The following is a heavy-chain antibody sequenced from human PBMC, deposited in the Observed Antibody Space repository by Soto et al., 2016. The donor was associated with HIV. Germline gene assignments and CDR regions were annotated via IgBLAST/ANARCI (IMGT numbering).Heavy chain of an antibody. CDR3: ARDLRGTGGFDY. J-gene: IGHJ4*02. CDR2: ISSSSSYI. V-gene: IGHV3-21*01. CDR1: GFTFSSYS. D-gene: IGHD1-1*01. Sequence: EVQLVESGGGLVKPGGSLRLSCAASGFTFSSYSMNWVRQAPGKGLEWVSSISSSSSYIYYADSVKGRFTISRDNAKNSLYLQMNSLRAEDTAVYYCARDLRGTGGFDYWGQGTLVTVSS.